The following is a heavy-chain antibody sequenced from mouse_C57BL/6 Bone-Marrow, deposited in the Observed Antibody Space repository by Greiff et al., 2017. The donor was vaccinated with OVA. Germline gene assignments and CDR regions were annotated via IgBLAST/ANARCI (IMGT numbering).Heavy chain of an antibody. D-gene: IGHD1-1*01. CDR1: GYSFTGYY. J-gene: IGHJ3*01. CDR3: ARRYGSSPAWFAY. CDR2: INPSTGGT. V-gene: IGHV1-42*01. Sequence: EVQLQQSGPELVKPGASVKISCKASGYSFTGYYMNWVKQSPEKSLEWIGEINPSTGGTTYNQKFKAKATLTVDKSSSTAYMQLKCLTSEDSAVYYCARRYGSSPAWFAYWGQGTLVTVSA.